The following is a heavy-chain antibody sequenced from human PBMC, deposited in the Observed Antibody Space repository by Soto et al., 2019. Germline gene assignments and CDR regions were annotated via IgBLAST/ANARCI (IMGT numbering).Heavy chain of an antibody. Sequence: ASVKVSCKASGYTLTGYYMHWVRQAPGQGLEWMGWINPNSGGTNYAQKFQGRVTMTRDTSISTAYMELSRLRSDDTAVYYCAAAGGWLQLRFDYWGQGTLVTVSS. J-gene: IGHJ4*02. CDR2: INPNSGGT. CDR1: GYTLTGYY. CDR3: AAAGGWLQLRFDY. D-gene: IGHD5-12*01. V-gene: IGHV1-2*02.